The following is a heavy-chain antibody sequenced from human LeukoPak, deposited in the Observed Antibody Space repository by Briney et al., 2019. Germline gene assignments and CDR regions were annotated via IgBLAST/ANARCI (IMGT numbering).Heavy chain of an antibody. CDR2: IKQDGSEK. CDR3: ARGSVGPDC. V-gene: IGHV3-7*02. D-gene: IGHD1-26*01. CDR1: GFTFSFYW. J-gene: IGHJ4*02. Sequence: GGSLRLSCAASGFTFSFYWMGWVRQAPGKGLEWVANIKQDGSEKYYVDSARGRFTISRDNAKNSLYLQMNSLRAEDTAVYYCARGSVGPDCWGQGTLVTVSS.